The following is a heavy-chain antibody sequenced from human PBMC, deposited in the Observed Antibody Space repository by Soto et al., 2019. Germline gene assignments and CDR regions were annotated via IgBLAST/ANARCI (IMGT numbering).Heavy chain of an antibody. CDR2: IIPIFGTA. V-gene: IGHV1-69*01. CDR1: GGTISSYA. CDR3: ARDRDIVVVVAAIQGDYYYGMDV. D-gene: IGHD2-15*01. J-gene: IGHJ6*02. Sequence: SVKVCCKASGGTISSYASSWVRQATGQGLEWMGGIIPIFGTANYAQKFQGRVTITADESTSTAYMELSSLRSEDTAVYYCARDRDIVVVVAAIQGDYYYGMDVWGQGTTVTVSS.